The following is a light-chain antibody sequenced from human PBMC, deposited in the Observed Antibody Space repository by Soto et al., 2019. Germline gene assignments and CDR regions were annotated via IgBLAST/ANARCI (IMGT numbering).Light chain of an antibody. CDR1: SSDVGGYNY. Sequence: QSVLTQPASVSGSPGQSITISCTGTSSDVGGYNYVSWYQQHPGKAPKFIIYEVSKRPSGVSNRFSGSKSGNTASLTISGLQAEDEADYYCSSHTSTSPYVFGTGTKVTV. CDR3: SSHTSTSPYV. J-gene: IGLJ1*01. V-gene: IGLV2-14*01. CDR2: EVS.